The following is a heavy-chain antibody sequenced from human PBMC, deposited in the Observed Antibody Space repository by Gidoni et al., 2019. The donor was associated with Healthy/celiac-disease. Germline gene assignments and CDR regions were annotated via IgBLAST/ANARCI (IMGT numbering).Heavy chain of an antibody. J-gene: IGHJ3*02. Sequence: QVQLQESGPGLVKPSETLSLTCTVSGYSISSGYYWGWIRQPPGKGLEWIGSIYHSGSTYYNPSLKSRVTISVDTSKNQFSLKLSSVTAADTAVYYCARDPYDSSGYYFFDDAFDIWGQGTMVTVSS. D-gene: IGHD3-22*01. CDR2: IYHSGST. CDR3: ARDPYDSSGYYFFDDAFDI. V-gene: IGHV4-38-2*02. CDR1: GYSISSGYY.